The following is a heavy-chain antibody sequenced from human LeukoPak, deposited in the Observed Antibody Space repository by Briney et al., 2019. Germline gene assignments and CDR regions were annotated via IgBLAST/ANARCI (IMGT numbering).Heavy chain of an antibody. CDR1: GGSISSYY. CDR3: ARGITMVRGVIITDLRFDY. V-gene: IGHV4-4*07. CDR2: IYTSGST. Sequence: SETLSLTCTVSGGSISSYYWSWIRQPAGKGLEWIGRIYTSGSTNYNPSLKSRVTISVDTSKNQFSLKLSSVTAADTAVYYCARGITMVRGVIITDLRFDYWGQGTLVTVSS. D-gene: IGHD3-10*01. J-gene: IGHJ4*02.